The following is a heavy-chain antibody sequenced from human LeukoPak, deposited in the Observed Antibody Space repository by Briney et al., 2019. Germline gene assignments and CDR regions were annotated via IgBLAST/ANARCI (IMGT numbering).Heavy chain of an antibody. CDR3: ARDWIAAAFGYYYYYMDV. CDR1: GGSISSYY. CDR2: IYYSGST. D-gene: IGHD6-13*01. J-gene: IGHJ6*03. V-gene: IGHV4-59*01. Sequence: SETLSLTCTVSGGSISSYYWSWIRQPPGKGLEWIGYIYYSGSTNYNPSLKSRVTISVDTSKNQCSLKLSSVTAADTAVYYCARDWIAAAFGYYYYYMDVWGKGTTVTVSS.